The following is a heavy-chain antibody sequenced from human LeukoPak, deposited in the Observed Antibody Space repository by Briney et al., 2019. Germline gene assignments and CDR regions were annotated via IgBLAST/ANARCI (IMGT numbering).Heavy chain of an antibody. CDR1: GYTFTSYG. CDR2: ISAYNGNT. V-gene: IGHV1-18*01. D-gene: IGHD3-3*01. CDR3: ARVIFGVVIPLNPFDY. J-gene: IGHJ4*02. Sequence: ASVKVSCKASGYTFTSYGISWVRQAPGQGLEWMGWISAYNGNTNYAQKLQGRVTMTTDTSTSTAYMELRSLRSDDTAVYYCARVIFGVVIPLNPFDYWGQGTLVTVSS.